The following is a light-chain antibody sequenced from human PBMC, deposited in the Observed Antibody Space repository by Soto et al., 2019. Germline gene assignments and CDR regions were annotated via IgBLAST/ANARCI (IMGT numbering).Light chain of an antibody. V-gene: IGLV2-14*02. CDR1: SGDIGGFDL. CDR2: EVS. CDR3: SSYTGTTTHVI. J-gene: IGLJ2*01. Sequence: QSALTQPDSLSGSPGQSITISCTGSSGDIGGFDLVSWYQQHPGKAPKLLLYEVSKRPSGISARFSGSKSGNTASLTISGLQAEDEADYYCSSYTGTTTHVIFGGGTKVTVL.